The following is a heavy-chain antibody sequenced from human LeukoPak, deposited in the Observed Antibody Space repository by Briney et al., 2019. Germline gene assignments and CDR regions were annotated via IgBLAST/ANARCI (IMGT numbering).Heavy chain of an antibody. CDR2: IYYSGST. Sequence: WETLSLTCSVWGGSIRGYYWRWLRQPPGKGREGIGYIYYSGSTNYNPSLERRVTISVDTSKNQFSLKLSSVTAADTAVYYCARDRSSGWYGANDHWGQGTLVTVSS. D-gene: IGHD6-19*01. J-gene: IGHJ5*02. CDR1: GGSIRGYY. V-gene: IGHV4-59*01. CDR3: ARDRSSGWYGANDH.